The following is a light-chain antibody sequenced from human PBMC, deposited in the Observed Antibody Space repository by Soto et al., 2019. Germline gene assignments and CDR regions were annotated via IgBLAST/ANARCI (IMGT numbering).Light chain of an antibody. CDR3: QQANSFPLT. J-gene: IGKJ4*01. CDR1: QVISSW. CDR2: ATS. Sequence: DLQMTQSPSSVSASVGDRVTIACRASQVISSWLAWYQQKPGKAPKLLIYATSTLQSGVPSRFSGSGSGADFTLTISSLQPEDFASYFCQQANSFPLTFGGGTRVEIK. V-gene: IGKV1-12*01.